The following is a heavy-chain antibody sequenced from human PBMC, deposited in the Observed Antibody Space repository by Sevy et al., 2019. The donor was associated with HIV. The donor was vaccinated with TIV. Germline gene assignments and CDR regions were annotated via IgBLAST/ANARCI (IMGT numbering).Heavy chain of an antibody. CDR3: ARHSPLSEQQALHAFDI. CDR2: IFYSGST. Sequence: SETLSLTCTMSGGSISTKSYYWAWIRQPPGRGLEWIGSIFYSGSTSYNPSLKSRVTISVDTSKNQFSLNLSSVTAADTAVYYCARHSPLSEQQALHAFDIWGQGTMVTVSS. D-gene: IGHD6-13*01. CDR1: GGSISTKSYY. V-gene: IGHV4-39*01. J-gene: IGHJ3*02.